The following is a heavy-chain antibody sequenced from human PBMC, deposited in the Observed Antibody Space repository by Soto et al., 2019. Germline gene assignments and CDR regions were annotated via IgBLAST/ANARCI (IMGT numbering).Heavy chain of an antibody. CDR2: IKQDGSEK. J-gene: IGHJ6*03. CDR1: GFTFSSYW. D-gene: IGHD3-10*01. CDR3: ASRGSGSYYYYYYMDV. V-gene: IGHV3-7*01. Sequence: EVQLVESGGGLVQPGGSLRLSCAASGFTFSSYWMSWVRQAPGKGLEWVANIKQDGSEKYYVDSVKGRFTISRDNAKNSLYLQMNSLRDEDTAVYYCASRGSGSYYYYYYMDVWGKGTTVTV.